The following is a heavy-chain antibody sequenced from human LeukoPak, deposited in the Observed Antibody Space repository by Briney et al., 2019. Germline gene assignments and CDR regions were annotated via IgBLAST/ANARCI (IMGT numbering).Heavy chain of an antibody. CDR3: ARLAGYSYSSDY. CDR2: IYHSGST. Sequence: SETLSLTCAVSGYSISSGYYWGWIRQPPGKGLEWIGSIYHSGSTYYNPSLKSRVTISVDTSKNQFSLKLSSVTAAATAVYYCARLAGYSYSSDYWGQGTLVTVSS. CDR1: GYSISSGYY. D-gene: IGHD5-18*01. J-gene: IGHJ4*02. V-gene: IGHV4-38-2*01.